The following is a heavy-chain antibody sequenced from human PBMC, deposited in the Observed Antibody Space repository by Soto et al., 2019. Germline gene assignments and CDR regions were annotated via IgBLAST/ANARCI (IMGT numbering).Heavy chain of an antibody. Sequence: SGTLSLTCAVYGGSFSGYYWSWIRQPPGKGLEWIGEISHSGSTNYIPSLKSRVTISADTSKSQFSLQLSSVTAADTAVYFCARGDFRNDYWGRGTLVTVSS. CDR1: GGSFSGYY. CDR3: ARGDFRNDY. V-gene: IGHV4-34*01. D-gene: IGHD2-21*02. J-gene: IGHJ4*02. CDR2: ISHSGST.